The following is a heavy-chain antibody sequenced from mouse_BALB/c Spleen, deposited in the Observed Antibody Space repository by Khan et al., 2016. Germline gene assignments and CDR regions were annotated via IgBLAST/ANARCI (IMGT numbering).Heavy chain of an antibody. CDR2: ISFYYDNT. D-gene: IGHD2-3*01. V-gene: IGHV1S137*01. Sequence: QVELQQSGPELVRPGESVKISCKGSGYTFTDYAMHWVKQSHEKSLEWIGVISFYYDNTNYNQKFKGKATMTVDKSSSTAYMELARLTSEDSAIYYCARDLDGSSFAYWGQGTLVTVSA. CDR1: GYTFTDYA. J-gene: IGHJ3*01. CDR3: ARDLDGSSFAY.